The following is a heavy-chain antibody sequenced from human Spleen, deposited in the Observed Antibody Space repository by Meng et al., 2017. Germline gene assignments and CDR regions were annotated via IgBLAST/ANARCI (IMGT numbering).Heavy chain of an antibody. CDR3: LGWYA. V-gene: IGHV3-74*01. CDR2: INSDGSDT. J-gene: IGHJ5*02. D-gene: IGHD6-19*01. Sequence: GGSLRLSCAASGFTLSSYWMHWVRQAPGRGLVWVSRINSDGSDTSYADSVKGRFTISRDNARNTLSLQMNSLGVEDTAVYYCLGWYAWGQGTLVTVSS. CDR1: GFTLSSYW.